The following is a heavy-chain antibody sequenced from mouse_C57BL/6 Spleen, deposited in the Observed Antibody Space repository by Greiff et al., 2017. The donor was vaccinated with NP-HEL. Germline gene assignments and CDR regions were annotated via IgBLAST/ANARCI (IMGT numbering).Heavy chain of an antibody. Sequence: VQLQQPGAELVKPGASVKLSCKASGYTFTSYWMHWVKQRPGQGLEWIGMIHPNSGSTNYNEKFKSKATLTVDKYYSTDYMQLTSLTSEDSVFYYFARRGVVALPYAMDYWGQGTSLTVPS. CDR1: GYTFTSYW. D-gene: IGHD1-1*01. J-gene: IGHJ4*01. V-gene: IGHV1-64*01. CDR3: ARRGVVALPYAMDY. CDR2: IHPNSGST.